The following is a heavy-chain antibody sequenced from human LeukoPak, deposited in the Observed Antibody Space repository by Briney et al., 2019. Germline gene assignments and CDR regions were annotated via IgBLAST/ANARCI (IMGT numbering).Heavy chain of an antibody. CDR3: ARAGQGYSISAPGRMDV. CDR1: GYTFTSYG. D-gene: IGHD6-13*01. Sequence: GASVKVSCKASGYTFTSYGISWVRQAPGQGLEWMGWISAYNGNTNYAQKLQGRVTMTTDTSTSTAYMELRSLRSDDTAVYYCARAGQGYSISAPGRMDVWGKGTTVTVSS. V-gene: IGHV1-18*01. CDR2: ISAYNGNT. J-gene: IGHJ6*04.